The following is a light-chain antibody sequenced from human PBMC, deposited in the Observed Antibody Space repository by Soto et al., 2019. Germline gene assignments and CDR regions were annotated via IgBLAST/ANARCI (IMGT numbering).Light chain of an antibody. Sequence: QSVLTQPPSASVTPGQRFTISCSESSSSIGSNYIYWYQQLPGTAPKLLIYRDSQRPSGVPDRFSGSKSGTSASLAISGLRSEDEADYYCVAWDESLRGWVFGGGTQLTVL. CDR2: RDS. CDR1: SSSIGSNY. CDR3: VAWDESLRGWV. V-gene: IGLV1-47*01. J-gene: IGLJ3*02.